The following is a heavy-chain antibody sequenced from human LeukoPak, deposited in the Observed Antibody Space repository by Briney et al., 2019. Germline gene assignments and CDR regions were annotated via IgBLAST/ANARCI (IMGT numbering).Heavy chain of an antibody. CDR3: ARLPYYYYYYGMDV. J-gene: IGHJ6*02. Sequence: SVKVSCTASGGTFSSYAISWVRQAPGQGLEWMGGIIPIFGTANYAQKFQGRVTITADESTSTAYMELSSLRSEDTAVYYCARLPYYYYYYGMDVWGQGTTVTVSS. V-gene: IGHV1-69*13. CDR1: GGTFSSYA. CDR2: IIPIFGTA.